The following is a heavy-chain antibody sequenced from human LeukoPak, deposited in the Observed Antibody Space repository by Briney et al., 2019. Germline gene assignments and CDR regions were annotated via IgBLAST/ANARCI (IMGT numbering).Heavy chain of an antibody. CDR3: ARDRKEYNSGWYYYYYMDV. V-gene: IGHV3-21*01. J-gene: IGHJ6*03. CDR1: GFTFSSYS. CDR2: ISSSSSYI. D-gene: IGHD6-19*01. Sequence: GGSLRLSCAASGFTFSSYSMNWVRQAPGKGLEWVSSISSSSSYIYYADSVKGRFTISRDNAKNSLYLQMNSLRAEDTAVYYCARDRKEYNSGWYYYYYMDVWGKGTTVTVSS.